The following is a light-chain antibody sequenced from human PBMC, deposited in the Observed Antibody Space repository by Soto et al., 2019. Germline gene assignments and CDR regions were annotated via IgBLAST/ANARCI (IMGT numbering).Light chain of an antibody. CDR3: QQYGSSPPT. V-gene: IGKV3-20*01. CDR2: GAS. CDR1: QSVSTNN. J-gene: IGKJ1*01. Sequence: EIVLTQSPGTLALSPGERATLSCRASQSVSTNNLACYQRKPGQAPRLLIYGASSRATDIPARFSGSGSGKDLPLTITRLEGEDFAVYYCQQYGSSPPTFVQGTKVEIK.